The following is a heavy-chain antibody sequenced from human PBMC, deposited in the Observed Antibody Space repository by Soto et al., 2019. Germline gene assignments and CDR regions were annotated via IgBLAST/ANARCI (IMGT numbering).Heavy chain of an antibody. D-gene: IGHD7-27*01. V-gene: IGHV3-23*01. J-gene: IGHJ4*02. Sequence: EVQLLESGGGLVQPGGSLRLSCEASGFTFSTSAMSWVRQAPGKGLEWVSTISGSGGGKYYADSVNGRFTISGDNSKNTLFLQMNSLRAEDTALYYCARNWGIFDYWGQGTLVTV. CDR2: ISGSGGGK. CDR1: GFTFSTSA. CDR3: ARNWGIFDY.